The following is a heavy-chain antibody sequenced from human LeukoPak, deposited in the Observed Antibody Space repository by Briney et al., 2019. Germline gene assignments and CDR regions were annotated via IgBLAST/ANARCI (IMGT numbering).Heavy chain of an antibody. D-gene: IGHD3-22*01. CDR2: ISAYNGNT. CDR3: ARSPPVYDSSGYWFDP. V-gene: IGHV1-18*01. CDR1: GYTFTSYG. Sequence: GASVKVSCKASGYTFTSYGISWVRQAPGQGLEWMGWISAYNGNTNYAQKLQGRVTMTTDTSTSTAYMELRSLRSDDTAVYYCARSPPVYDSSGYWFDPWGQGTLVTVSS. J-gene: IGHJ5*02.